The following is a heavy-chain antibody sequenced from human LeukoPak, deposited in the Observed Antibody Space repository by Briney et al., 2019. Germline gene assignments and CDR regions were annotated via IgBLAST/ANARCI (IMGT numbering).Heavy chain of an antibody. Sequence: GGSLRLSCAASGFTFSSYAMSWVRQAPGKGLEWVSGISDSGSSTVYADSVKGRFTISRDNTKNTLYLQMNILRAEDTAVYYCAKDRGSGSGSYTWGIFDCWGQGTLVTVSS. CDR2: ISDSGSST. D-gene: IGHD3-10*01. CDR1: GFTFSSYA. J-gene: IGHJ4*02. CDR3: AKDRGSGSGSYTWGIFDC. V-gene: IGHV3-23*01.